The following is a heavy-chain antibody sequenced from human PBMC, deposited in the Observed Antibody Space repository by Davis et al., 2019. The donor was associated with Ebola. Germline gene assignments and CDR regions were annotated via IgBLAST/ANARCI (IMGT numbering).Heavy chain of an antibody. J-gene: IGHJ4*02. Sequence: ASVKVSCKASGYSFTSYYMHWVRQAPGQGLEWMGLINSNGGGTNYAPKFQGRVTLTRDTSIITAYMEMTRLRSDDTAVYYCARGPDYGDYIQYYFHFWGQGTLVTVSS. V-gene: IGHV1-2*02. D-gene: IGHD4-17*01. CDR3: ARGPDYGDYIQYYFHF. CDR2: INSNGGGT. CDR1: GYSFTSYY.